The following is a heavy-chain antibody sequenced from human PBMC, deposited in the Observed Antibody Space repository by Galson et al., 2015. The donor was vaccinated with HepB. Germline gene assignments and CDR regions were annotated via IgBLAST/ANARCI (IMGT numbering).Heavy chain of an antibody. CDR1: GFTFSSYG. CDR3: AKLLGARGDYPLFDY. D-gene: IGHD4-17*01. J-gene: IGHJ4*02. CDR2: ISYDGSNK. V-gene: IGHV3-30*18. Sequence: SLRLSCAASGFTFSSYGMHWVRQAPGKGLEWVAVISYDGSNKYYADSVKGRFTISRDNSKNTLYLQMNSLRAEDTAVYYCAKLLGARGDYPLFDYWGQGTLVTVSS.